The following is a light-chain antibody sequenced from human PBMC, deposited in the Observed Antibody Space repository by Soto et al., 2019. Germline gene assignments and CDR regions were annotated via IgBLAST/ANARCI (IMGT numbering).Light chain of an antibody. J-gene: IGLJ1*01. CDR1: SSDIGRYNY. CDR3: SSYKSRSTYL. CDR2: DVS. Sequence: QSALTQPASVSASPGQSITISCTGTSSDIGRYNYVSWYQQYPGKAPKLILYDVSKRPSGVADRFAGSKSGNTASLTISGLQPEDEADYYCSSYKSRSTYLFGTGTKLTFL. V-gene: IGLV2-14*03.